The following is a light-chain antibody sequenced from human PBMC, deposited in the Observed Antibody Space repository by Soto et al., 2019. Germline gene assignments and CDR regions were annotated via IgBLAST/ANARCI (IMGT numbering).Light chain of an antibody. Sequence: PGERATLSCRASQSVSSNLAWYQQKAGQAPRLLMYGASTRAIGIPGRFSGSGSGTEFTLTISSLQSEDFAVYYCQQSDKWPPTFGQGTKVDIK. CDR1: QSVSSN. CDR2: GAS. V-gene: IGKV3-15*01. J-gene: IGKJ1*01. CDR3: QQSDKWPPT.